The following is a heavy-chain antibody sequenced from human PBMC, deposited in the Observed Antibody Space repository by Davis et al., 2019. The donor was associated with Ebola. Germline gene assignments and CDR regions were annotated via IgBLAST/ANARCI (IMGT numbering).Heavy chain of an antibody. J-gene: IGHJ6*04. CDR2: ISYDGSNK. Sequence: PGGSLRLSCAASGFTFSSYAMHWVRQAPGKGLEWVAVISYDGSNKYYADSVKGRFTISRDNSKNTLYLQMNSLRAEDTAVYYCAKDGPGIVATILSYVMDVWGKGTTVTVSS. CDR1: GFTFSSYA. D-gene: IGHD5-12*01. V-gene: IGHV3-30-3*01. CDR3: AKDGPGIVATILSYVMDV.